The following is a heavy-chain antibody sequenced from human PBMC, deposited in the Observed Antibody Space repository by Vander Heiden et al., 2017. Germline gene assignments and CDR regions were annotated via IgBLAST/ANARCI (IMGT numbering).Heavy chain of an antibody. Sequence: VQLLESGVGLVRRRECLGLSCAASGFSFSSYAMSCVRQARGKGLEWVSAISGSGGSTYYADSVKGRFTISRDNSKNTMYLQMNSLRAEDTAVYYCAKDKGPWLVYYFDYWGQGTLVTVSS. CDR2: ISGSGGST. V-gene: IGHV3-23*01. CDR3: AKDKGPWLVYYFDY. J-gene: IGHJ4*02. D-gene: IGHD6-19*01. CDR1: GFSFSSYA.